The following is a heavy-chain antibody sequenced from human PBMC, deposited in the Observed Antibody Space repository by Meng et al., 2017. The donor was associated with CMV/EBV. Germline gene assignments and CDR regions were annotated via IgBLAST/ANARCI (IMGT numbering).Heavy chain of an antibody. J-gene: IGHJ5*02. CDR2: IYYSGST. Sequence: SETLSLTCTVSGGSISSSSYYWGWIRQPPGKGLEWIGSIYYSGSTYYNPPLKSRVTISVDTSKNQFSLKLSSVTAADTAVYYCASSAYDFWSGYGWFDPWGQGTLVTVSS. CDR1: GGSISSSSYY. CDR3: ASSAYDFWSGYGWFDP. D-gene: IGHD3-3*01. V-gene: IGHV4-39*07.